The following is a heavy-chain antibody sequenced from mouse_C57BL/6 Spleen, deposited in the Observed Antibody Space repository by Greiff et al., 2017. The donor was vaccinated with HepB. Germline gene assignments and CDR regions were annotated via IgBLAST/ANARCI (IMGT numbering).Heavy chain of an antibody. CDR3: ASLIYYYGSSPLDY. D-gene: IGHD1-1*01. V-gene: IGHV5-6*02. CDR1: GFTFSSYG. J-gene: IGHJ2*01. CDR2: ISSGGSYT. Sequence: EVMLVESGGDLVKPGGSLKLSCAASGFTFSSYGMSWVRQTPDKRLEWVATISSGGSYTYYPDSVKGRFTISRDNAKNTLYLQMSSLKSEDTAMYYCASLIYYYGSSPLDYWGQGTTLTVSS.